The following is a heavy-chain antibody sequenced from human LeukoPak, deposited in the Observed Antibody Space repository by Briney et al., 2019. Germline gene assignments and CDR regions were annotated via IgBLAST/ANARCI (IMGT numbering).Heavy chain of an antibody. Sequence: PSETLSLTCTVSGYSISSGYYWGWIRQPPGKGLEWIASISHSGSTYYNSSLKSRVTISVDTSKNQFSLKVNSVTAADTAVYYCARAGSAWLFDYWGQGTLVTVSS. CDR1: GYSISSGYY. D-gene: IGHD6-19*01. J-gene: IGHJ4*02. CDR2: ISHSGST. CDR3: ARAGSAWLFDY. V-gene: IGHV4-38-2*02.